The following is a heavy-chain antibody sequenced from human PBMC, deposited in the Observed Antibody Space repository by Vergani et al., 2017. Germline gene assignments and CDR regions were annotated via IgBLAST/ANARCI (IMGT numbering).Heavy chain of an antibody. CDR3: ARDGAGYYDYVWGSYRMLDN. Sequence: QVQLVQSGAEVKKPGASVKVSCKVSGYTLTELSMHWVRQAPGKGLEWMGGFDPEDGETIYAQKFQGRVTMTEDTSTDTAYMELSSLRSEDTAVYYCARDGAGYYDYVWGSYRMLDNWGQGTLVTVSS. CDR1: GYTLTELS. V-gene: IGHV1-24*01. D-gene: IGHD3-16*02. J-gene: IGHJ4*02. CDR2: FDPEDGET.